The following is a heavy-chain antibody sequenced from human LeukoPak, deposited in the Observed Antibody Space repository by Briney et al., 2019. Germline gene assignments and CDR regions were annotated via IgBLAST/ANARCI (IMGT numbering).Heavy chain of an antibody. CDR2: INRSGRA. V-gene: IGHV4-34*01. CDR3: ARHKIVITMLGVHRWFDP. J-gene: IGHJ5*02. CDR1: GGSFSGDY. Sequence: SETLTLTCAVYGGSFSGDYWSWIRQPPGKGLEWIGDINRSGRAVYNTSLKSRVIISVDTSKNQFSLKVNSVTAADTAVYYCARHKIVITMLGVHRWFDPWGQGTLVAVSS. D-gene: IGHD3-3*01.